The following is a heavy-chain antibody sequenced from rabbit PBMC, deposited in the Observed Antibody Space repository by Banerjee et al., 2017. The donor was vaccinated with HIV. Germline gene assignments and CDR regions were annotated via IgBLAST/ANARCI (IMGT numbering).Heavy chain of an antibody. CDR2: IYTGSSGTT. J-gene: IGHJ6*01. Sequence: QEQLEESGGDLVKPEGSLTLTCTASGFSFRSSYWICWVRQAPGKGLEWVACIYTGSSGTTYYANWAKGRFTISKSSSTTVTLQMTSLTVADTATYFCARDAGYAGYGDDDLWGPGTLVTVS. CDR1: GFSFRSSYW. V-gene: IGHV1S45*01. D-gene: IGHD7-1*01. CDR3: ARDAGYAGYGDDDL.